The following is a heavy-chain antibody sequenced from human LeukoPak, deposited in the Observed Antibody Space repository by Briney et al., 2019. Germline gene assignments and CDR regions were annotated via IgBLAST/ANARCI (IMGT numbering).Heavy chain of an antibody. CDR1: GFTFSIYG. Sequence: GGTLRLSCAASGFTFSIYGMNWVRQAPGKGLEWVSAISGSGGSTYYADSVKGRFTISRDNSKNTLYLQMNSLRAEDTAVYYCAKDDYYDTSGYRDWGQGTLVTVSS. D-gene: IGHD3-22*01. CDR3: AKDDYYDTSGYRD. CDR2: ISGSGGST. V-gene: IGHV3-23*01. J-gene: IGHJ4*02.